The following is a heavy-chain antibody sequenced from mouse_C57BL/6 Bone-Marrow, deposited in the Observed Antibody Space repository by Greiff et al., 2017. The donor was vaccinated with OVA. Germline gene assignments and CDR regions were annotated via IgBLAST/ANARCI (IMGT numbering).Heavy chain of an antibody. CDR1: GFTFSSYG. CDR3: ARAYYSNYAWFAY. V-gene: IGHV5-6*02. J-gene: IGHJ3*01. D-gene: IGHD2-5*01. Sequence: DVKLVESGGDLVKPGGSLKLSCAASGFTFSSYGMSWVRQTPDKRLEWVATISSGGSYTYYPDSVKGRFTISRDNAKNTLYLQMSSLKSEDTAMYYCARAYYSNYAWFAYWGQGTLVTVSA. CDR2: ISSGGSYT.